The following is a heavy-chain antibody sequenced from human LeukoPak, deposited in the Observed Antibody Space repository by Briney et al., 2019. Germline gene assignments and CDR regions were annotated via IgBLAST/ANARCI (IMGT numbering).Heavy chain of an antibody. D-gene: IGHD5-12*01. CDR3: TKDRTYSGSVYGVSDY. J-gene: IGHJ4*02. Sequence: GGSLRLSCAASGFTFSSYGMHWVRQAPGKGLEWVAFIQYDGSNKNYADSVKGRFTISRDNSKNTLYLQMNGLRAEDTAVYYCTKDRTYSGSVYGVSDYWGQGTLVTVSS. CDR1: GFTFSSYG. CDR2: IQYDGSNK. V-gene: IGHV3-30*02.